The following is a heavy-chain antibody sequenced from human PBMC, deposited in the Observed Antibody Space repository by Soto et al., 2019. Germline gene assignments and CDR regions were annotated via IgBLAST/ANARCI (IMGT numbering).Heavy chain of an antibody. CDR1: GYTFTSYG. CDR3: ATSTRVVVITTELDY. D-gene: IGHD3-22*01. Sequence: QVQLVQSGAEVKKPGASVKVSCKASGYTFTSYGISWVRQAPGQGLEWMGWISAYNGNTNYAQKLQGRVTMTTDTSTSTVYMELRSLRSDDTAVYYCATSTRVVVITTELDYWGQGTLVTVSS. J-gene: IGHJ4*02. V-gene: IGHV1-18*01. CDR2: ISAYNGNT.